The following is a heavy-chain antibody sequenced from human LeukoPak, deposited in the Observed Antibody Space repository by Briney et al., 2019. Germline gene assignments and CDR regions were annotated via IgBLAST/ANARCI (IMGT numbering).Heavy chain of an antibody. J-gene: IGHJ2*01. CDR3: ARNPLGNCSSTSCLRYWYFDL. CDR1: GGSFSGYY. CDR2: IYYSGST. V-gene: IGHV4-59*01. Sequence: SETLSLTCAVYGGSFSGYYWSWIRQPPGKGLEWIGYIYYSGSTNYNPSLKSRVTISVDTSKNQFSLKLSSVTAADTAVYYCARNPLGNCSSTSCLRYWYFDLWGRGTLVTVSS. D-gene: IGHD2-2*01.